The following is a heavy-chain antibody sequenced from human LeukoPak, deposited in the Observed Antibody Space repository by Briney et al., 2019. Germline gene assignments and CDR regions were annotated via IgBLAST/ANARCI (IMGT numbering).Heavy chain of an antibody. Sequence: GRSLRLSCAASGFTFSSYGMHWVRRAPGKGLEWVAVISYDGSNKYYADSVKGRFTISRDNSKNTLYLQMNSLRAEDTAVYYCAKDGDRTAVAAIDYWGQGTLVTVSS. J-gene: IGHJ4*02. CDR2: ISYDGSNK. CDR1: GFTFSSYG. D-gene: IGHD6-19*01. CDR3: AKDGDRTAVAAIDY. V-gene: IGHV3-30*18.